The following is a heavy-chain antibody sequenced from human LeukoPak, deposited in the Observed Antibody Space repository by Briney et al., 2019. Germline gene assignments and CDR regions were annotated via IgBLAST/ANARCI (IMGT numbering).Heavy chain of an antibody. CDR3: ARDAVGYSSGWLAF. CDR2: INPNSGGT. D-gene: IGHD6-19*01. CDR1: GYTFTGYY. Sequence: ASVKVSCKASGYTFTGYYMHWVRQAPGQGPEWMGRINPNSGGTNYAQRFQGRVTMTRDTSISTAYMEVSRLRSDDTAVYYCARDAVGYSSGWLAFWGQGTPVTVSS. V-gene: IGHV1-2*06. J-gene: IGHJ5*01.